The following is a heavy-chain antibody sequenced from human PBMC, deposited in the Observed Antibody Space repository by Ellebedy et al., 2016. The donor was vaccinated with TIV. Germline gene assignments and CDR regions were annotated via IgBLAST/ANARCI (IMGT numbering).Heavy chain of an antibody. V-gene: IGHV3-30*02. Sequence: GESLKISCAASGFTFNIYPMHWVRQAPGKALEWVAFTRFDGSKDFYAESVKGRFTISRDISKNTLYLQMNSLRVEDTGVFFCVKASITMVRGVVKGDYFDFWGQGSLVIVSS. CDR1: GFTFNIYP. J-gene: IGHJ4*02. CDR2: TRFDGSKD. CDR3: VKASITMVRGVVKGDYFDF. D-gene: IGHD3-10*01.